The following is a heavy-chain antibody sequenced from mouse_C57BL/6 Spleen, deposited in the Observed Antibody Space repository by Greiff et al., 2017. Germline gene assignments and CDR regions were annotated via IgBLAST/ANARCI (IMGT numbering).Heavy chain of an antibody. V-gene: IGHV2-5*01. CDR1: GFSLTSYG. CDR3: AKSSYDYDGAWFAD. Sequence: QVQLQQSGPGLVRPSQSLSITCTVSGFSLTSYGVHWVRQSPGKGLEWLGVICRGASTDSNAAFMSRLSITKDNSKSQVFFKMNSLQADDTAIYYCAKSSYDYDGAWFADWGQGTLVTVSA. CDR2: ICRGAST. D-gene: IGHD2-4*01. J-gene: IGHJ3*01.